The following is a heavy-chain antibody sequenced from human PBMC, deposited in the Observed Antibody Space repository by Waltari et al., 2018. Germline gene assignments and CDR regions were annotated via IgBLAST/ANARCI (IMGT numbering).Heavy chain of an antibody. Sequence: QVQLQQWGAGLLKPSETLSLTCAVYGGSFSGYYWSWIRQPPGKGREGNGEINQSGSTNYNPSLKSRVTIEEDTSKNQFALKLSCVTAADTAVYYCARAGVSGPKTNYLDYWGQGTLVTVSS. CDR2: INQSGST. V-gene: IGHV4-34*01. CDR1: GGSFSGYY. J-gene: IGHJ4*02. CDR3: ARAGVSGPKTNYLDY. D-gene: IGHD3-10*01.